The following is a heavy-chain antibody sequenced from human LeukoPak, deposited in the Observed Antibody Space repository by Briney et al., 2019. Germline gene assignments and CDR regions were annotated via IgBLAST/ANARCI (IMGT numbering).Heavy chain of an antibody. CDR1: GFTFSRYV. CDR2: ISGSGGST. Sequence: GGSLRLSCAASGFTFSRYVMSWVRQAPGKGLEWVSGISGSGGSTYYADSVKGRFTISRDNSKNTLYLQMNSLRAEDTAVYYWAKDEDLRQGAYSSFAYWGQEPWSPSPQ. V-gene: IGHV3-23*01. CDR3: AKDEDLRQGAYSSFAY. J-gene: IGHJ4*01. D-gene: IGHD2-21*01.